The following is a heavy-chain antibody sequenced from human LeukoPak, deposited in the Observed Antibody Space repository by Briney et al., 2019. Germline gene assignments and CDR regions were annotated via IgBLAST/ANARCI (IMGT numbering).Heavy chain of an antibody. V-gene: IGHV4-34*01. J-gene: IGHJ4*02. Sequence: PSETLSLTCAVYGGSFSGYYWSWIRQPPGKGLEWIGEINHSGSTNYNPSLKSRVTISVDTSKNQFSLKLSSVTAADTAVYYCARLGRQGGSYKKVKRYYFDYWGQGTLVTVSS. D-gene: IGHD2-15*01. CDR2: INHSGST. CDR3: ARLGRQGGSYKKVKRYYFDY. CDR1: GGSFSGYY.